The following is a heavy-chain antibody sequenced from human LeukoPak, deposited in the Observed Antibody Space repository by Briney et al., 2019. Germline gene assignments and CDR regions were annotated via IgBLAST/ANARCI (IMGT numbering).Heavy chain of an antibody. CDR1: GYTLTELS. CDR2: FDPEDGET. J-gene: IGHJ5*02. CDR3: ATGRRYCSGGSCYSGGRWFDP. D-gene: IGHD2-15*01. Sequence: GASVKVSCKVSGYTLTELSMHWVRQAPGKGLEWMGGFDPEDGETIYAQKFQGRVTMTEDTSTDTAYMELSSLRSEDTAVYYCATGRRYCSGGSCYSGGRWFDPWGQGTLVTVSS. V-gene: IGHV1-24*01.